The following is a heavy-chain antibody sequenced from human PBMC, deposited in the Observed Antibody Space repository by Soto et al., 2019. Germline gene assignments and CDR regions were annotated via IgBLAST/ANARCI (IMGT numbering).Heavy chain of an antibody. CDR3: ARLLVGSESGSYVDFDY. CDR1: GFTFSSYA. D-gene: IGHD1-26*01. J-gene: IGHJ4*02. CDR2: ISYDGSNK. V-gene: IGHV3-30-3*01. Sequence: ESGGGVVQPGRSLRLSCAASGFTFSSYAMHWVRQAPGKGLEWVAVISYDGSNKYCADSVKGRFTISRDNSKNTLYLQMNSLRAEDTAVYYCARLLVGSESGSYVDFDYWGQGTLVTVSS.